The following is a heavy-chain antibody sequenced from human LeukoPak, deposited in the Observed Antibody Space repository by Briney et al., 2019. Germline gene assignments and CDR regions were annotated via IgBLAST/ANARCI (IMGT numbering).Heavy chain of an antibody. CDR1: GFIFGDYA. CDR2: ITSKAYGGTT. D-gene: IGHD3-22*01. V-gene: IGHV3-49*04. Sequence: GGSLRLSCTASGFIFGDYAMNWVRQAPGKGLEWVGFITSKAYGGTTKYAASVKGRFTISRDDSKSNAYLQMNSLKTEDTALYYCARTSYDNSAYPFDYWGQGTLVTVSS. CDR3: ARTSYDNSAYPFDY. J-gene: IGHJ4*02.